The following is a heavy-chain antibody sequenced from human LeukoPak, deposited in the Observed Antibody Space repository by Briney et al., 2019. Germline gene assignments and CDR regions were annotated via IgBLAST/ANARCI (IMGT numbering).Heavy chain of an antibody. V-gene: IGHV1-8*01. J-gene: IGHJ6*02. CDR2: MNPNSGNT. Sequence: ASVKVSCKASGYTFTSYDINWVRQATGQGLEWMGWMNPNSGNTGYAQKFQGRVTMTRNTSISTAYMELSSLRSEDTAVYYCARVSGRGSSWYEFLNYYYYGMDVWGQGTTVTVPS. CDR1: GYTFTSYD. D-gene: IGHD6-13*01. CDR3: ARVSGRGSSWYEFLNYYYYGMDV.